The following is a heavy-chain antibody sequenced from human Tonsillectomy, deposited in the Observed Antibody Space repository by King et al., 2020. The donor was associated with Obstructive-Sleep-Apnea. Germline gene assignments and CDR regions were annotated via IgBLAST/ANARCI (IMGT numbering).Heavy chain of an antibody. CDR1: GFRFDDYA. D-gene: IGHD6-19*01. CDR2: ISWNSGSI. V-gene: IGHV3-9*01. CDR3: AKDLSSGWYSPQDC. J-gene: IGHJ4*02. Sequence: VQLVESGGGLVQPDRSLRLSCAASGFRFDDYAMHWVRQAPGKGLEWVSGISWNSGSIGYADSVKGRFIISRDNAKNSLYLKMNSLRAEDTAFYYCAKDLSSGWYSPQDCWGQGTLVTVSS.